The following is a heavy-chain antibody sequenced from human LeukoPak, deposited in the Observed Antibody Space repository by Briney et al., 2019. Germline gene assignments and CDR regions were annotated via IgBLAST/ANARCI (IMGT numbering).Heavy chain of an antibody. J-gene: IGHJ6*03. V-gene: IGHV1-69*05. CDR3: ARVHDYYGSESGSYMDV. CDR2: IIPIFGTA. CDR1: GGTFSSYA. D-gene: IGHD3-10*01. Sequence: GASVKVSCKASGGTFSSYAISWVRQAPGQGLEWMGGIIPIFGTANYAQKFQGRVTMTRDTSISTAYMELSRLRSDDTAVYYCARVHDYYGSESGSYMDVWGKGTTVTVSS.